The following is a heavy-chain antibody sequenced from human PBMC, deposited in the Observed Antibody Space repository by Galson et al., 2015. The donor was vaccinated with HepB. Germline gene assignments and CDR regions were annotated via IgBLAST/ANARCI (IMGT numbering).Heavy chain of an antibody. CDR2: TYYRSKWYS. Sequence: CAISGDSVSSNSATWNWVRQSPSRGLEWLGRTYYRSKWYSEYAESVKSRISINPDTSKNQVSLQLNSVTPDDTAVYYCARDPAYYYDMDVWGQGTTVTVSS. CDR1: GDSVSSNSAT. V-gene: IGHV6-1*01. D-gene: IGHD2-2*01. J-gene: IGHJ6*02. CDR3: ARDPAYYYDMDV.